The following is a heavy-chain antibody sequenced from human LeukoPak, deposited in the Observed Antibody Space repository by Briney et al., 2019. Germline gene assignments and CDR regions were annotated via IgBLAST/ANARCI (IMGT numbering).Heavy chain of an antibody. J-gene: IGHJ4*02. D-gene: IGHD6-19*01. CDR3: ATNSGWYDSGTINY. CDR1: GGTFSSYA. CDR2: IIPIFGTA. Sequence: ASVKFSCKASGGTFSSYAISWVRQAPGQGLEWMGGIIPIFGTANYAQKFQGRVTITADESTSTAYMELSSLRSADTAVYYCATNSGWYDSGTINYWGQGTLVTVSS. V-gene: IGHV1-69*13.